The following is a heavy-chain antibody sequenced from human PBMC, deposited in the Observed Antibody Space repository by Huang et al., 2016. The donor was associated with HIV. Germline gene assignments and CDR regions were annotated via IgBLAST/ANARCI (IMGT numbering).Heavy chain of an antibody. V-gene: IGHV3-30-3*01. CDR1: GFAFSSYA. CDR2: ISIDGSNK. CDR3: ARTGSYYYGSGSYHFGDY. D-gene: IGHD3-10*01. Sequence: QVQLVESGGGVVQPGRSLRLSCAASGFAFSSYAMHWVRQGPGKGLEGLAVISIDGSNKNYAHSVKGRFTISRDNSKGTVYLQMNSLRPEDTAVYSCARTGSYYYGSGSYHFGDYWGQGTLVTVSS. J-gene: IGHJ4*02.